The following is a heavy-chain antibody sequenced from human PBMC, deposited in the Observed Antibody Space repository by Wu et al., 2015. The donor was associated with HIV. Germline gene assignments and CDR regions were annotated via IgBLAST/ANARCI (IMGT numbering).Heavy chain of an antibody. CDR3: ATRRASGSGYDTYYFDY. Sequence: QVQLVQSGAEVKKPGSSVKVSCKASGGTFSSYAISWVRQAPGQGLEWMGGIIPIFGTANYAQKFQGRVTITTDESTSTAYMELSSLRSEDTAVYYCATRRASGSGYDTYYFDYWGQGTLVTVSS. CDR1: GGTFSSYA. D-gene: IGHD5-12*01. J-gene: IGHJ4*02. CDR2: IIPIFGTA. V-gene: IGHV1-69*05.